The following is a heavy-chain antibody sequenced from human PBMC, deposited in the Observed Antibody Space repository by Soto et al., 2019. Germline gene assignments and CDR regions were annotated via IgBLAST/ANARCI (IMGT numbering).Heavy chain of an antibody. CDR3: ARGDYYGSGSYYNEYYYYYGMDV. D-gene: IGHD3-10*01. Sequence: LSLTCTVSGGSISSYYWSWIRQPPGKGLEWIGYIYYSGSTNYNPSLKSRVTISVDTSKNQFSLKLSSVTAADTAVYYCARGDYYGSGSYYNEYYYYYGMDVWGQGTTVTVSS. CDR1: GGSISSYY. J-gene: IGHJ6*02. V-gene: IGHV4-59*01. CDR2: IYYSGST.